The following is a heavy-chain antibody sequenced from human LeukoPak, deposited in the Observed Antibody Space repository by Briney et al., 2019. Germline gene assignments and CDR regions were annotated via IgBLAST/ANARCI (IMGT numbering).Heavy chain of an antibody. D-gene: IGHD6-13*01. CDR3: ARATAALYFDY. J-gene: IGHJ4*02. CDR2: IYYSGNT. CDR1: GGSVSSGSFY. V-gene: IGHV4-61*01. Sequence: RASETLSLTCTVSGGSVSSGSFYWSWIRQPPGKGLEWIGHIYYSGNTNYNPSLKSRVTISVDTSKNQFSLKLSSVTAADTAVYYCARATAALYFDYWGQGTLVTVSS.